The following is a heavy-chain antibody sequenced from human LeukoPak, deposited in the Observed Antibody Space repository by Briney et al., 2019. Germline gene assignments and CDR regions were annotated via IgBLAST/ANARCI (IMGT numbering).Heavy chain of an antibody. CDR2: ISGNGGDI. D-gene: IGHD3-10*01. J-gene: IGHJ6*03. Sequence: SGGSLRLSCAASGFSFGGHYMSWVRQAPGKGPEWISYISGNGGDIAYADSVKGRFTISRDNAKNSLYLQMNSLRAEDTAVYYCARVDGSGSYIYYYYMDVWGKGTTVTVSS. V-gene: IGHV3-11*04. CDR1: GFSFGGHY. CDR3: ARVDGSGSYIYYYYMDV.